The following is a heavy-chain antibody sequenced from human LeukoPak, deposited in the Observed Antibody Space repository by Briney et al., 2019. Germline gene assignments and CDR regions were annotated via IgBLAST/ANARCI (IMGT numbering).Heavy chain of an antibody. CDR3: ARERIDYDYWSGPVGYFDS. D-gene: IGHD3-3*01. CDR2: INHSGST. J-gene: IGHJ4*02. V-gene: IGHV4-34*01. Sequence: PSETLSLTCAVYGGSFSGYYWSWIRQPPGKGLERIGEINHSGSTYYNPSLESRITISVDTSKNKFSLRLSSVTAADTAVYFCARERIDYDYWSGPVGYFDSWAQGTLVTVSS. CDR1: GGSFSGYY.